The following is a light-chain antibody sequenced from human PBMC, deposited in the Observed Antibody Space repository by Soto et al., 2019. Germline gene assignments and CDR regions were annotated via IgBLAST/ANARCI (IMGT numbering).Light chain of an antibody. Sequence: VVTQSPSTLSVFPGETATLSCRASQSVSSDLAWYQQRPGQAPRRLIYGASTRATGIPARFRVSGSGTEFKLTISSRQSEDFATDYCQQYNTWHPKMAFGRGTKVEIK. J-gene: IGKJ1*01. CDR3: QQYNTWHPKMA. V-gene: IGKV3-15*01. CDR1: QSVSSD. CDR2: GAS.